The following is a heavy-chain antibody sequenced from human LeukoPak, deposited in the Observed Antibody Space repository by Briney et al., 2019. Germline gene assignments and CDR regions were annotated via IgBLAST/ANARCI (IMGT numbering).Heavy chain of an antibody. CDR1: GGPISSGGYY. CDR2: IYYSGST. V-gene: IGHV4-31*03. CDR3: ARTITAGRYNDY. D-gene: IGHD6-6*01. J-gene: IGHJ4*02. Sequence: PSETLSLTCTVSGGPISSGGYYWSWIRQHPGKGLEWIGYIYYSGSTYYNPSLKSRVTISVDTSKNQFSLKLSSVTAADTAVYYCARTITAGRYNDYWGQGTLVTVSS.